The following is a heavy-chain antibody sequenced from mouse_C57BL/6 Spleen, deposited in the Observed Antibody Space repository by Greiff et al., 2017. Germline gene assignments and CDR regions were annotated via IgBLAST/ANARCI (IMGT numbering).Heavy chain of an antibody. CDR1: GYTFTSYW. D-gene: IGHD1-1*01. CDR3: ARGYGSSYPDWYFDV. CDR2: IDPNSGGT. Sequence: QVQLKQSGAELVKPGASVKLSCKASGYTFTSYWMHWVKQRPGRGLEWIGRIDPNSGGTKYNEKFKSKATLTVDKPSSTAYMQLSSLTSEDSAVYYCARGYGSSYPDWYFDVWGTGTTVTVSS. J-gene: IGHJ1*03. V-gene: IGHV1-72*01.